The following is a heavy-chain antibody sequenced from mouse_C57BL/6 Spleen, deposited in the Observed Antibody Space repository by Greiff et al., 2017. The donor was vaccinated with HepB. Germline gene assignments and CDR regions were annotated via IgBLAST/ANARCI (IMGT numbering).Heavy chain of an antibody. Sequence: QVQLQQPGAELVKPGASVKMSCKASGYTFTSYWITWVKQRPGQGLEWIGDIYPGSGSTNYNEKFKSKATLTVDTSSSTAYMQLSSLTSEDSAVYYCANRGRYYGSSYGYYAMDYWGQGTSVTVSS. J-gene: IGHJ4*01. D-gene: IGHD1-1*01. CDR1: GYTFTSYW. V-gene: IGHV1-55*01. CDR3: ANRGRYYGSSYGYYAMDY. CDR2: IYPGSGST.